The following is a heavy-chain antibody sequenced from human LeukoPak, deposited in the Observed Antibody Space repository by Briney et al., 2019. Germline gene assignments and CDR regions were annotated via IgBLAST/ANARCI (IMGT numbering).Heavy chain of an antibody. J-gene: IGHJ3*02. CDR1: GYTFTGYY. V-gene: IGHV1-2*06. CDR3: ARGTYTIFGVVIKTSDAFDI. Sequence: ASVKVSCKASGYTFTGYYMHWVRQAPGQGLEWMGRINPNSGGTNYAQKFQGRVTMTRDTSISTAYMELSRLRSDDTAVYYCARGTYTIFGVVIKTSDAFDIWGQGTMVTVSS. D-gene: IGHD3-3*01. CDR2: INPNSGGT.